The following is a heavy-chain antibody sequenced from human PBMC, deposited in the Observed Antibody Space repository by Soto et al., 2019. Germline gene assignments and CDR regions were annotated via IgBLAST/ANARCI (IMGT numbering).Heavy chain of an antibody. J-gene: IGHJ4*02. CDR2: INAGNGNT. Sequence: ASVKVSCKASGYTFTSYAMHWVRQAPGQRLEWMGWINAGNGNTKYSQKFQGRVTITRDTSASTAYMELSSLRSEDTAVYYCARDRGSGWYPAPFYWGQGTLVTSPQ. CDR1: GYTFTSYA. V-gene: IGHV1-3*01. CDR3: ARDRGSGWYPAPFY. D-gene: IGHD6-19*01.